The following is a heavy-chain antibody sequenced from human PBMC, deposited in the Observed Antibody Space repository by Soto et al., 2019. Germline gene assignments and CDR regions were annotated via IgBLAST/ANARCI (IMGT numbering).Heavy chain of an antibody. V-gene: IGHV4-39*01. CDR3: ATSSVSRLLNHWSFDL. J-gene: IGHJ2*01. CDR2: ISFGVTT. Sequence: LSRTCSVSGGSLCSSNYYWGWIRQPPGKGREWIGSISFGVTTYSSPSLRSRLTISIDTSNNQFSLTLISVTAADTAVYCCATSSVSRLLNHWSFDLWGRGTLVTVSS. CDR1: GGSLCSSNYY.